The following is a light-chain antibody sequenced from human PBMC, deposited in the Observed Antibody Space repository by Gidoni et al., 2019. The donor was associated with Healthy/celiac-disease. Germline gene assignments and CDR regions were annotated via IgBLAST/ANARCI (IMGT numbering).Light chain of an antibody. CDR1: QSVSSSY. CDR2: GAS. J-gene: IGKJ1*01. V-gene: IGKV3-20*01. Sequence: DIVLTPSPGTLSLSPGERATLSCRASQSVSSSYLAWYQQKPGQAPRLLIYGASSRATGIQDRFSGSGSGTDFTLTISRLEPEDFAVYYCQQDGSSPRTFGQGTKVEIK. CDR3: QQDGSSPRT.